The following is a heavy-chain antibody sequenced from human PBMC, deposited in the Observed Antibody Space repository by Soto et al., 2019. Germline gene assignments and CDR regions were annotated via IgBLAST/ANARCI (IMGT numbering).Heavy chain of an antibody. J-gene: IGHJ4*02. D-gene: IGHD1-7*01. CDR1: GYTFTKHA. V-gene: IGHV1-3*01. CDR2: INAGKGDT. Sequence: VASVKVSCKASGYTFTKHAIHWVRQAPGQGLEWMGWINAGKGDTKYPQRFQGRVTITRDTSASTAYMELSSLRSEDTAVYYCARNILGGTTDYWGPGTLVTVSS. CDR3: ARNILGGTTDY.